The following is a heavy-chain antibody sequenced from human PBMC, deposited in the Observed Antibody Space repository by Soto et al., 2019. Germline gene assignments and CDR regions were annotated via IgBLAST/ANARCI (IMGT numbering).Heavy chain of an antibody. V-gene: IGHV5-51*01. CDR2: IYPGDSDT. Sequence: PGESLKISCKGSGYSFTSYWIGWVRQMPGKGLEWMGIIYPGDSDTRYSPSFQGQVTISADKSISTAYLQWSSLKASDTAMYYCSRTNLFYGDYELEQHYYYGMDVWGQGTTVTVAS. CDR3: SRTNLFYGDYELEQHYYYGMDV. J-gene: IGHJ6*02. D-gene: IGHD4-17*01. CDR1: GYSFTSYW.